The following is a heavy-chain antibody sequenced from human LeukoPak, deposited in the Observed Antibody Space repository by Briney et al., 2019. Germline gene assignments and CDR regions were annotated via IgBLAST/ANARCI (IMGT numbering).Heavy chain of an antibody. V-gene: IGHV1-8*03. CDR2: MNPNSGNT. CDR1: GYTFTTYD. J-gene: IGHJ4*02. Sequence: ASVKVSCKASGYTFTTYDINWVRQAAGQGPEWMGWMNPNSGNTGYAQKFQGRLTITRNASISTAYMELSSLRSDDTAVYYCARTKPDNSEIYNWGQGTLVTVSS. D-gene: IGHD3-22*01. CDR3: ARTKPDNSEIYN.